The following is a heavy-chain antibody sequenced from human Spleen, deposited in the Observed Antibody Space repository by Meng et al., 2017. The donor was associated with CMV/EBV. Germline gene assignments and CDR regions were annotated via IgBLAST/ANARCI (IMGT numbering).Heavy chain of an antibody. CDR3: AHGFWGSRYFDY. V-gene: IGHV2-5*02. CDR2: IYWDDDK. CDR1: GFSLSTSGVG. J-gene: IGHJ4*02. Sequence: HTTLKESGPTLVKPTQTLTLTCTFSGFSLSTSGVGVGWICQPPGKALEWLALIYWDDDKSYSPSLKSRLTITKDTSKNQVVLTMTNMDPVDTATYYCAHGFWGSRYFDYWGQGTLVTVSS. D-gene: IGHD3-10*01.